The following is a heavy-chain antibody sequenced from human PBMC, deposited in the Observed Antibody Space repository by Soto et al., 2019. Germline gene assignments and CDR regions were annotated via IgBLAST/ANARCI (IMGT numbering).Heavy chain of an antibody. J-gene: IGHJ6*02. CDR3: ARDGGGAVAGTNYYYYGMDV. D-gene: IGHD6-19*01. Sequence: QVQLQESGPGLVKPSETLSLTCTVSGGSISSYYWSWIRQPPGKGLEWIGYIYYSGSTNYNPSLKCRVPISVDTSNNQFSLKLSSVTAADTAVYYCARDGGGAVAGTNYYYYGMDVWGQGTTVTVSS. V-gene: IGHV4-59*01. CDR1: GGSISSYY. CDR2: IYYSGST.